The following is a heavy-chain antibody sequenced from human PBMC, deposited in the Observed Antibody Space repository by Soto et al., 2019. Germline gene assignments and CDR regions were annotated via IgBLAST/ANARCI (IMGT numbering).Heavy chain of an antibody. CDR1: VFTFNIYG. CDR3: AKDQASGQGSFDS. V-gene: IGHV3-30*18. CDR2: ISYDGSNQ. Sequence: PGGSRRLSCAASVFTFNIYGMHWVRQAPDEGLEWVALISYDGSNQYYADSVKGRFTISRDNSKNTLFLQMNSLRADDTAVYYCAKDQASGQGSFDSWGQGTLVTVSS. J-gene: IGHJ4*02.